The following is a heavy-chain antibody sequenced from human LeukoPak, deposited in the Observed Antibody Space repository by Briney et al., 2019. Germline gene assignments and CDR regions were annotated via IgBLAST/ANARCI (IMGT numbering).Heavy chain of an antibody. D-gene: IGHD3-22*01. CDR2: ISWNSGSI. CDR3: AKGGRTYYYDSSGYYLFDY. CDR1: GFTFDDYA. Sequence: GGSLRLSRAASGFTFDDYAMHWVRQAPGKGLEWVSGISWNSGSIGYADSVKGRFTISRDNAKNSLYLQTNSLRAEDTALYYCAKGGRTYYYDSSGYYLFDYWGQGTLVTVSS. V-gene: IGHV3-9*01. J-gene: IGHJ4*02.